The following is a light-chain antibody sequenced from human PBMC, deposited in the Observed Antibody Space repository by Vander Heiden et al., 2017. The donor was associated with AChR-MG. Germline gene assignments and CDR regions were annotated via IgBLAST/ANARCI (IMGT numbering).Light chain of an antibody. CDR1: QGSVSL. CDR2: GAS. Sequence: IQLTQSPSSLSASVGGRVTITCRASQGSVSLLAWYQQKPEDAPKLLIYGASTWQTGVPARFSGSGSGTDFTLTISRLQPEDFATYYCQQLNNYPHIFGGGTKVEIK. J-gene: IGKJ4*01. CDR3: QQLNNYPHI. V-gene: IGKV1-9*01.